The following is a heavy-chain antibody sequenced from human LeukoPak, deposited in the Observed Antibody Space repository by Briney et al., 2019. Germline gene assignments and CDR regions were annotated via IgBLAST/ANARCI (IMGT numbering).Heavy chain of an antibody. CDR2: IRQDGSEK. CDR3: ARGRLRYFPYYMDV. D-gene: IGHD3-9*01. Sequence: GGSLRLSCAASGFTFSKYWMNWVRQAPGKGLEWVAKIRQDGSEKYYVDSVKGRFTISRDNASNSLYLQMNSLRAEDTAVYYCARGRLRYFPYYMDVWGKGTTVTISS. CDR1: GFTFSKYW. V-gene: IGHV3-7*01. J-gene: IGHJ6*03.